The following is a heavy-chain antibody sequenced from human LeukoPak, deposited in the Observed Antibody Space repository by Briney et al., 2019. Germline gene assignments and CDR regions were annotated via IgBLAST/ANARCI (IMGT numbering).Heavy chain of an antibody. CDR2: ISSSGSTI. J-gene: IGHJ6*03. V-gene: IGHV3-11*04. D-gene: IGHD2/OR15-2a*01. CDR3: ARDLSGKYYYDYYYMDV. Sequence: GGSLRLSCAASGFTFSDYYMGWIRQAPGKGLEWVSYISSSGSTIYYADSVKGRFTISRDNAKNSLYLQMNSLRAEDTAVYYCARDLSGKYYYDYYYMDVWGKGTTVTVSS. CDR1: GFTFSDYY.